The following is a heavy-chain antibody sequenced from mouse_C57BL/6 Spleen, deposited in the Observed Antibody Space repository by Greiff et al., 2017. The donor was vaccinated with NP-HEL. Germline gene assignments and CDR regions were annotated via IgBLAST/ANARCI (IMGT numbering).Heavy chain of an antibody. J-gene: IGHJ2*01. CDR3: TREEGLDTTVVEGDYFDY. CDR1: GYTFTDYE. Sequence: QVQLQQSGAELVRPGASVTLSCKASGYTFTDYEMHWVKQTPVHGLEWIGAIDPETGGTAYNQKFKGKAILTADKSSSTAYMELRSLTSEDSAVYYCTREEGLDTTVVEGDYFDYWGQGTTLTVSS. CDR2: IDPETGGT. V-gene: IGHV1-15*01. D-gene: IGHD1-1*01.